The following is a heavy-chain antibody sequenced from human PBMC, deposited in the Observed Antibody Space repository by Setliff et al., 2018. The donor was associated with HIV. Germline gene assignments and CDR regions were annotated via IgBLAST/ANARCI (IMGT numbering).Heavy chain of an antibody. D-gene: IGHD3-9*01. Sequence: ASVKVSCKASGYTFTGYFIHWVRQAPGQGLEWMGRINPNTGDTNYAQKFQDRVTMTRDTSINTAYLEVRSLRSDDTAVYYCARTILRYFGWENPLPDAFDIWGQGTMVTVSS. J-gene: IGHJ3*02. CDR3: ARTILRYFGWENPLPDAFDI. CDR2: INPNTGDT. V-gene: IGHV1-2*06. CDR1: GYTFTGYF.